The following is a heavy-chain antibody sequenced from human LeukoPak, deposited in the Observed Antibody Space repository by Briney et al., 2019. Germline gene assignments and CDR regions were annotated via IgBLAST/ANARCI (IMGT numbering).Heavy chain of an antibody. CDR3: ARGAWSYYYMDV. CDR1: GGSISSYY. J-gene: IGHJ6*03. V-gene: IGHV4-59*01. D-gene: IGHD1-1*01. CDR2: IYYSGST. Sequence: SETLSLTCTVSGGSISSYYWSWIRQPPGKGLEWIGYIYYSGSTNYNPSLKSRVTISVDTSKNQFSLKLSSVTAADTAVYYCARGAWSYYYMDVWGKGTTVTISS.